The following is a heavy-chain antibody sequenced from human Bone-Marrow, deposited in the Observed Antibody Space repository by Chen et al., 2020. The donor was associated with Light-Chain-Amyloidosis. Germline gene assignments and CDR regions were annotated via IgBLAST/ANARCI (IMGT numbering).Heavy chain of an antibody. J-gene: IGHJ1*01. V-gene: IGHV4-34*01. Sequence: QVQLQQWGAGLLKPSETLSLTCEVQGGSFSGYYWSWVRQSPGKGLEWIGEIHHSGSTSYNPSLKSRVTISLETSKNHFSLELTSVTAADTAVYYCVRSRYSTGPFEVWGQGSLVTVSS. CDR1: GGSFSGYY. CDR2: IHHSGST. CDR3: VRSRYSTGPFEV. D-gene: IGHD3-16*02.